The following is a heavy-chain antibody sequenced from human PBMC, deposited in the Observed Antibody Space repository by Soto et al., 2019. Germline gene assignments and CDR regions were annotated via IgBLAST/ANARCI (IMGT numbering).Heavy chain of an antibody. J-gene: IGHJ4*02. D-gene: IGHD3-22*01. CDR2: ISGSGGST. V-gene: IGHV3-23*01. CDR3: AKDRSITMIVVVITVFDY. CDR1: GFTFSSYA. Sequence: GGSLRLSCAASGFTFSSYAMSWVRQAPGKGLEWVSAISGSGGSTYYADSVKGRFTISRDNSKNTLYLQMNSLGAEDTAVYYCAKDRSITMIVVVITVFDYWGQGTLVTVSS.